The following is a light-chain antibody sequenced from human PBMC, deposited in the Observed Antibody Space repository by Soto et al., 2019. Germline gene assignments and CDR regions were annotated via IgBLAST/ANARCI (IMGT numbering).Light chain of an antibody. CDR3: QQYGVAWT. V-gene: IGKV3D-15*01. Sequence: EIMMTQSPATLSVSPGERATLSCRASQSVTSNLAWYQQKPGQAPRLLIYGASTRATGIPDRFSGSGSGTDFTLTISRLEPEDFGVYYCQQYGVAWTFGQGTMVDI. CDR1: QSVTSN. J-gene: IGKJ1*01. CDR2: GAS.